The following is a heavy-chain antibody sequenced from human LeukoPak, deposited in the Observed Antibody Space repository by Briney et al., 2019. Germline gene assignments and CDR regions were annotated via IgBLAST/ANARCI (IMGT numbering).Heavy chain of an antibody. Sequence: ASMKVSCKASGYTFTSYGISWVRQAPGQGLEWMGWISAYNGNTNYAQKLQGRVTMTTDTSTSTAYMELRSLRSDDTAVYYCAREYYYDSSGYLPDYWGQGTLVTVSS. CDR3: AREYYYDSSGYLPDY. D-gene: IGHD3-22*01. CDR1: GYTFTSYG. V-gene: IGHV1-18*01. J-gene: IGHJ4*02. CDR2: ISAYNGNT.